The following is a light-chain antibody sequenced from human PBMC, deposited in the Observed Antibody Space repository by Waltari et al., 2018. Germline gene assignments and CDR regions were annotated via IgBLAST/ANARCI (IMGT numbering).Light chain of an antibody. J-gene: IGLJ2*01. Sequence: SSELTQDPVVSVAMGQTVRITCQGDSLRMYYASWYQQRPGPAPILVMFDKNNRPSGVPDRFSGSSSDNSASLTITGAQAEDEASYYCHSRDATGVGGSFGGGTKLTVL. CDR2: DKN. CDR3: HSRDATGVGGS. CDR1: SLRMYY. V-gene: IGLV3-19*01.